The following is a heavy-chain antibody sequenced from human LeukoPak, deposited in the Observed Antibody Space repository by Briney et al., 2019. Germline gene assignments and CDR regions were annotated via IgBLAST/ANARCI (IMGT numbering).Heavy chain of an antibody. J-gene: IGHJ4*02. CDR2: ISARGDNT. D-gene: IGHD3-10*01. V-gene: IGHV3-23*01. Sequence: GGSLRLSCAASGFTFTNYAMSWVRQAPRKGLEWVSAISARGDNTYYADSVKGRFSISRDNSQNTQYLQMNILRAEDTAIYYCAKAYHYGAGSSFDYWGQGILVTVSS. CDR1: GFTFTNYA. CDR3: AKAYHYGAGSSFDY.